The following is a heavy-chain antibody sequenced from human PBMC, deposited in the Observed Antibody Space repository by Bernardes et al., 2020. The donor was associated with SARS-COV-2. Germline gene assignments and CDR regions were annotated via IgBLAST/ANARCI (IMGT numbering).Heavy chain of an antibody. V-gene: IGHV3-7*01. CDR3: ARDKAEAVADTYYYYGMDV. Sequence: GGSLRLSCAASGFTFSSYWMSWVRQAPGKGLEWVANIKQDGSEKYYVDSVKGRFTISRDNAKNSLYLQMNSLRAEDTAVYYCARDKAEAVADTYYYYGMDVWGQGTTVTVSS. CDR2: IKQDGSEK. CDR1: GFTFSSYW. J-gene: IGHJ6*02. D-gene: IGHD6-19*01.